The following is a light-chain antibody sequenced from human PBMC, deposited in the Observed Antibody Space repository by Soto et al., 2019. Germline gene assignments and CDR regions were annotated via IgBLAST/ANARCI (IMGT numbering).Light chain of an antibody. J-gene: IGLJ1*01. Sequence: QSVLTQPHSASGTPGQRVTISCSGSSSNIGTSYVHWFQQLPGTAPKLLISTTNQRPSGVPERFSGSKSGTSASLAISGLQSEDEADYYCAAWDDSLNGHVFGTGTKLTVL. V-gene: IGLV1-44*01. CDR3: AAWDDSLNGHV. CDR1: SSNIGTSY. CDR2: TTN.